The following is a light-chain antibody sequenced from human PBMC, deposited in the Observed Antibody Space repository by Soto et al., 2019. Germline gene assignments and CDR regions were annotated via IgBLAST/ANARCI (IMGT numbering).Light chain of an antibody. J-gene: IGKJ1*01. Sequence: DIQLTQSPSTLSSSVGDRVTITCRASQNIRSLLAWFQQQPGNAPNLLIYDASSLESGVPQRFSVRGSGTDFTLTISRLQTDDLSTYGCQQYHSHWTFGQGTKVDIK. V-gene: IGKV1-5*01. CDR3: QQYHSHWT. CDR1: QNIRSL. CDR2: DAS.